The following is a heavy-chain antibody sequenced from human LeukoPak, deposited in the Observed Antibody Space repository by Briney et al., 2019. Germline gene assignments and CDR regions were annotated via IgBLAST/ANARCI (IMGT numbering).Heavy chain of an antibody. D-gene: IGHD2-15*01. CDR3: ARAPVVVVAATHHDAFDI. CDR2: IYYSGST. Sequence: PSETLSLTCTVSGGSISSSSYYWGWIRQPPGKGLEWIGSIYYSGSTYYNPSLKSRVTISVDTSKNQFSLKLSSVTAADTAVYYCARAPVVVVAATHHDAFDIWGQGTMVTVSS. V-gene: IGHV4-39*07. CDR1: GGSISSSSYY. J-gene: IGHJ3*02.